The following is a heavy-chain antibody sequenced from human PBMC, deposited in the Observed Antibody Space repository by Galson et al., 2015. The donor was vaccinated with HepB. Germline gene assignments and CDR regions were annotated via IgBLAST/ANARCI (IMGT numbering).Heavy chain of an antibody. J-gene: IGHJ3*02. CDR2: IYSGGST. CDR1: GFTVSSNY. CDR3: ARDRPGDSPDYDAFDI. D-gene: IGHD4-17*01. V-gene: IGHV3-66*01. Sequence: SLRLSCAASGFTVSSNYMSWVRQAPGKGLEWVSVIYSGGSTYYADSVKGRFTISRDNSKNTLYLQMNSLRAEDTAVYYCARDRPGDSPDYDAFDIWGQGTMVTVSS.